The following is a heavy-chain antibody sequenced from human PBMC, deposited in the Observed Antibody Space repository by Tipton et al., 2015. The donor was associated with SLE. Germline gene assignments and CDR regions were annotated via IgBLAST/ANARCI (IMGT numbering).Heavy chain of an antibody. Sequence: TLSLTCAVYGGSFSGYYWSWIRQPPGKGLEWIGEINHSGSTNYNPSLKSRVTISVGTSKNQFSLKLSSVTAADTAVYYCARVGEGSSSFYYFDYWGQGTLVTVSS. CDR2: INHSGST. CDR3: ARVGEGSSSFYYFDY. J-gene: IGHJ4*02. D-gene: IGHD6-13*01. CDR1: GGSFSGYY. V-gene: IGHV4-34*01.